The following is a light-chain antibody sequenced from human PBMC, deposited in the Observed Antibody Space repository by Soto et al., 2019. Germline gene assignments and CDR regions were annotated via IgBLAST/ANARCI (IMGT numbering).Light chain of an antibody. CDR3: QVWDGSSDHYV. V-gene: IGLV3-21*02. Sequence: SYERTQPPSLSVAPGQTARITCGGDNIGSDSVHWYQQKPGQAPLLVVYDDSDRPSGIPERFSGFSYGNTATLTISRVEAGDEADYYCQVWDGSSDHYVYGTGTKVTVL. J-gene: IGLJ1*01. CDR2: DDS. CDR1: NIGSDS.